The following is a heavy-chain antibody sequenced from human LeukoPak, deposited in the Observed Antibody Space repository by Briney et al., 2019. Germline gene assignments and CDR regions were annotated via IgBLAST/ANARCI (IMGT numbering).Heavy chain of an antibody. J-gene: IGHJ4*02. Sequence: GGSLRLSCAASGFTFSSYIMDWVRQAPGKGLEWVSYIGTSSSTIYYANSVKGRFTISRDNAKNSLYLQMNSLRDEDTAVYYCARHDYGGNSGDYWGQGTLVTVSS. D-gene: IGHD4-23*01. CDR2: IGTSSSTI. V-gene: IGHV3-48*02. CDR3: ARHDYGGNSGDY. CDR1: GFTFSSYI.